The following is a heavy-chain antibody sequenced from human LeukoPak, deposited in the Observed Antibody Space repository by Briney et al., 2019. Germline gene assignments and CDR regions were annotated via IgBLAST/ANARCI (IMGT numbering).Heavy chain of an antibody. CDR3: ATYPHYYDSSGYYDY. CDR2: INHSGST. V-gene: IGHV4-34*01. D-gene: IGHD3-22*01. J-gene: IGHJ4*02. CDR1: GGSFSGYY. Sequence: SETLSLTCAVYGGSFSGYYWSWIRQPPGKGLEWIGEINHSGSTNYNPSLKSRVTISVDTSKNQFSLKLSSVTAADTAVYYCATYPHYYDSSGYYDYWGQGTLVTVSS.